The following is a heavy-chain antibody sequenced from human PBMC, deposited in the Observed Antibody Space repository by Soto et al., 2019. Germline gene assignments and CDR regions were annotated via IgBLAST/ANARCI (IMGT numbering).Heavy chain of an antibody. CDR1: GYTFTSYG. J-gene: IGHJ6*02. D-gene: IGHD3-3*01. CDR3: ARDEMYDFWSGYYYGMDV. Sequence: VASVKVSCKASGYTFTSYGISWVRQAPGQGLEWMGWISAYNGNTNYAQKLQGRVTMTTDTSTSTAYMELRSLRSDDTAMYYCARDEMYDFWSGYYYGMDVWGQGTTVTVSS. CDR2: ISAYNGNT. V-gene: IGHV1-18*01.